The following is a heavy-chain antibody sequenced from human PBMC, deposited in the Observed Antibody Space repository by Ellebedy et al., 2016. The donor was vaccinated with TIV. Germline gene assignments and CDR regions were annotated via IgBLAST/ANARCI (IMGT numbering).Heavy chain of an antibody. J-gene: IGHJ4*02. V-gene: IGHV3-23*01. CDR1: GFTFSTYA. CDR3: ARARTAHSGVWYFDY. Sequence: PGGSLRLSCAASGFTFSTYAMSWVRQAPGQGLEWISAISGSGESKYYTDSVKGRFSISRANPQNSVYLQMNSLRAEDTAVYYCARARTAHSGVWYFDYWGQGTLVTVSS. CDR2: ISGSGESK. D-gene: IGHD2-21*01.